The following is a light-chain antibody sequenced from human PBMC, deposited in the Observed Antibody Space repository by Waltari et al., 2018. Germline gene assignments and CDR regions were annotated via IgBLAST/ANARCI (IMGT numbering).Light chain of an antibody. CDR1: QSVNSW. V-gene: IGKV1-5*03. Sequence: DIQITQSPSTLSASVGDRVTITCRASQSVNSWLAWHQQKPGKAPNLLIYKASVLENGVPSRFSGSGSATDFTLTISSLQPDDFATYYCQQYSSFPWTFGQGTKVEIK. CDR2: KAS. CDR3: QQYSSFPWT. J-gene: IGKJ1*01.